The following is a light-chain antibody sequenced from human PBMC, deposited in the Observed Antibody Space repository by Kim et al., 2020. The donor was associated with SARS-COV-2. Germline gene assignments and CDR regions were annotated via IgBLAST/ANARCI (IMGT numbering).Light chain of an antibody. Sequence: SVSPGQTASITCSGDELGKKYTSWYQQMPGQSPVLVIYQDTKRPSQIPARFSGSNSGNTATLTIGGTQAMDEADYYCQAWDSGNVVFGGGTKLTVL. CDR2: QDT. J-gene: IGLJ2*01. CDR1: ELGKKY. CDR3: QAWDSGNVV. V-gene: IGLV3-1*01.